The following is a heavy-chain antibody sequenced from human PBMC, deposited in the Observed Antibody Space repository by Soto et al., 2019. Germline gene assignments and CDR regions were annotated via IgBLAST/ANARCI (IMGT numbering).Heavy chain of an antibody. Sequence: SGGSLRLSCAASGFTFSSYDMHWVRQATGKGLEWVSAIGTAGDTYYPGSVKGRFTISRENAKNSLYLQMNSLRAGDTAVYYCARDPYSSGWYDYWGQGTLVTVSS. V-gene: IGHV3-13*01. J-gene: IGHJ4*02. CDR3: ARDPYSSGWYDY. CDR1: GFTFSSYD. D-gene: IGHD6-19*01. CDR2: IGTAGDT.